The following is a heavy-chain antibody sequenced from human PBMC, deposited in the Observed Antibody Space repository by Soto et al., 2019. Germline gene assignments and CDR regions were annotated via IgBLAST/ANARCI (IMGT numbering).Heavy chain of an antibody. CDR3: SRQQWLVLNAFDI. CDR2: IYYIGST. CDR1: GGSISSYY. J-gene: IGHJ3*02. D-gene: IGHD6-19*01. V-gene: IGHV4-59*01. Sequence: QVQLQESGPGLVKPSETLSLTCTVSGGSISSYYWSWIRQPPGKGLEWIGYIYYIGSTNYNPTLKSRVTISVDTSNNQFSLKLSCVTAADTAVYYCSRQQWLVLNAFDIWGEVTMVTVSS.